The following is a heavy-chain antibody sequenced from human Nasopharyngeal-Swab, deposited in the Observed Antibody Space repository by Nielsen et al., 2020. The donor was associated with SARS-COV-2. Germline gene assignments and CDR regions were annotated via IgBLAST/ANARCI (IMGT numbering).Heavy chain of an antibody. V-gene: IGHV4-34*01. Sequence: SETLSLTCAVYGGSFSGYYWSWIRKPPGKGLEWIGEINHSGSTNYNPSLKSRVTISVDTSKNQFSLKLSSVTAADTAVYYCARVEEYPSSSFSYYFDYWGQGTLVTVSS. J-gene: IGHJ4*02. CDR1: GGSFSGYY. CDR2: INHSGST. D-gene: IGHD6-6*01. CDR3: ARVEEYPSSSFSYYFDY.